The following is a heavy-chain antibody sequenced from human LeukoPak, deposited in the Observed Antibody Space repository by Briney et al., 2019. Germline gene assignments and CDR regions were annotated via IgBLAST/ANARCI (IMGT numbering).Heavy chain of an antibody. CDR2: ISSSSSYI. J-gene: IGHJ3*02. CDR3: ARGLRGSYSAFDI. Sequence: GGSLRLSCAASGFTFSSYAMNWVRQAPGKGLEWVSSISSSSSYIYYADSVKGRFTISRDNAKNSLYLQMNSLRAEDTAVYYCARGLRGSYSAFDIWGQGTMVTVSS. D-gene: IGHD1-26*01. CDR1: GFTFSSYA. V-gene: IGHV3-21*01.